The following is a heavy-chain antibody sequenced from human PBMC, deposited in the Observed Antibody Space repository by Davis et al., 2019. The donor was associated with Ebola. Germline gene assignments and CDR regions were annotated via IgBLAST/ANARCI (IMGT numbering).Heavy chain of an antibody. D-gene: IGHD2-2*02. J-gene: IGHJ6*02. CDR1: GYTFTGYY. CDR2: INPNSGGT. Sequence: AASVKVSCKASGYTFTGYYMHWVRQAPGQGLEWMGWINPNSGGTNYAQKFQGWVTMTRDTSISTAYMELSRLRSEDTAVYYCARPMDIVVVPAAIPNYYYGMDVWGQGTTVTVSS. CDR3: ARPMDIVVVPAAIPNYYYGMDV. V-gene: IGHV1-2*04.